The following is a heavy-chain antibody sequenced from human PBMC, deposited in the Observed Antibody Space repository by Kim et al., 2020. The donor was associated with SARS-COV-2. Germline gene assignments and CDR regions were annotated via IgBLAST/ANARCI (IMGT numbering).Heavy chain of an antibody. CDR3: AKDKGYSSLFQH. J-gene: IGHJ1*01. Sequence: YADSVKGRFTISRDNSKNTLYLQMNSLRAEDTAVYYCAKDKGYSSLFQHWGQGTLVTVSS. V-gene: IGHV3-23*01. D-gene: IGHD6-13*01.